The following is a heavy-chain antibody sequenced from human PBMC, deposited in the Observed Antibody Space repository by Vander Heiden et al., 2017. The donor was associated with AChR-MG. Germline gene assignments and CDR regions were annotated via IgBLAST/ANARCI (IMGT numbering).Heavy chain of an antibody. CDR3: AKGLAATHDAFDI. CDR1: GFPFDDYA. V-gene: IGHV3-9*01. J-gene: IGHJ3*02. D-gene: IGHD2-15*01. Sequence: EVQLVESGGGLVQPGRSLRLSCAASGFPFDDYAMHWVRQAPGKGLEWVSGISWNSGSIGYADSVKGRFTISRDNAKNSLYLQMNSLRAEDTALYYCAKGLAATHDAFDIWGQGTMVTVSS. CDR2: ISWNSGSI.